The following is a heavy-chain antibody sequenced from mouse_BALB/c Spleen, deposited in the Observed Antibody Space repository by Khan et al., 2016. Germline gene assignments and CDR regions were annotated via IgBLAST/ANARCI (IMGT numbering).Heavy chain of an antibody. D-gene: IGHD1-2*01. J-gene: IGHJ4*01. V-gene: IGHV3-6*02. CDR3: VTLQRVYAMDY. CDR2: ISYDGSN. Sequence: EVQLQESGPGLVKPSQSLSLTCSVTGYSITSGYYWNWIRQFPGNKLEWMGYISYDGSNNYNPSLKNRISITRDTSKNQFFLKLNSVTSEDTSTYYFVTLQRVYAMDYWGQGTSVTVSS. CDR1: GYSITSGYY.